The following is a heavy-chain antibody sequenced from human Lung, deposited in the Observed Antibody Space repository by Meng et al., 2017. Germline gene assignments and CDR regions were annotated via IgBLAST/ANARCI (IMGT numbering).Heavy chain of an antibody. Sequence: VQVRGAGQGLGTPSGPLSLPCAVFGGSISSRNWWSWVRQSPGKGLEWIGEIYHSGRTNYNPSLESRVTISLDKSQNHFSLKVKSVTAADTAVYYCVRGGQDQAYYDFWSGPFDPWGQGTLVTVSS. V-gene: IGHV4-4*02. J-gene: IGHJ5*02. CDR3: VRGGQDQAYYDFWSGPFDP. D-gene: IGHD3-3*01. CDR2: IYHSGRT. CDR1: GGSISSRNW.